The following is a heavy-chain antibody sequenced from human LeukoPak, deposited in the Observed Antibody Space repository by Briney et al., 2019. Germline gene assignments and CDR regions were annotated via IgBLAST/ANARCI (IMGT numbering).Heavy chain of an antibody. CDR1: GFAFITYW. V-gene: IGHV3-7*03. D-gene: IGHD3-22*01. CDR3: ARAPYYSRVEYYFDY. Sequence: GGSLRLSCGASGFAFITYWMSWVRQAPGKGLEWVAKINQDGSEKYYVDSVKGRFTISRDNAKNSLYLQMNSLRAEDTAVYYCARAPYYSRVEYYFDYWGQGTLVTVSS. CDR2: INQDGSEK. J-gene: IGHJ4*02.